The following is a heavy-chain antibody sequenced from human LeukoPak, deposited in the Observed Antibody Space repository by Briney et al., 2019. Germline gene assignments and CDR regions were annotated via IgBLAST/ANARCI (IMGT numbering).Heavy chain of an antibody. CDR1: GFAFSNYG. D-gene: IGHD3-9*01. J-gene: IGHJ4*02. CDR3: AKDPNQYDILTGYYPD. CDR2: ISYDGGNK. V-gene: IGHV3-30*18. Sequence: TGGSLRLSCAASGFAFSNYGMHWVRQAPGKGLEWVAVISYDGGNKYYADSVKGRFTISRDNSKNTLYLQMNSLRAEDTAVYYCAKDPNQYDILTGYYPDWGQGTLVTVSS.